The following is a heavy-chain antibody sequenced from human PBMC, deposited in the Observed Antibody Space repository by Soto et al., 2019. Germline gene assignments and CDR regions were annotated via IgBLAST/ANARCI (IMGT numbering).Heavy chain of an antibody. CDR1: GFTFTRYS. J-gene: IGHJ1*01. CDR2: ISSTTNYI. Sequence: GGSLRLSCAASGFTFTRYSMNWVRQAPGKGLEWVSSISSTTNYIYYGDSMKGRFTISRDNAKNSLYLEMNSLRAEDTAVYYCARESEDLTSKFASWGQGTLVTVSS. CDR3: ARESEDLTSKFAS. V-gene: IGHV3-21*06.